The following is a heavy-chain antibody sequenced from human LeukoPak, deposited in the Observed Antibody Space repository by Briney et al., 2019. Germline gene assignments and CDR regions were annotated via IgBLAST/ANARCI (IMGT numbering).Heavy chain of an antibody. CDR3: AKGSDRYSSGSAVDY. CDR1: GFTFSNYA. V-gene: IGHV3-23*01. Sequence: TGGSLRLSCAASGFTFSNYAMNWVRQAPGKGLEWASSISGTGGNTNYADSVKGRFTISRDNSKNTLYLQMNSLRAEDTAIYYCAKGSDRYSSGSAVDYWGQGSLVTVSS. J-gene: IGHJ4*02. D-gene: IGHD6-19*01. CDR2: ISGTGGNT.